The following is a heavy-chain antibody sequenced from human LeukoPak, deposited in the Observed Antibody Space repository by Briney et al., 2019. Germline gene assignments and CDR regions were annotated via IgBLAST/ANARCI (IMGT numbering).Heavy chain of an antibody. V-gene: IGHV4-4*07. Sequence: SQTLSLTCTVSGGSISSYYWSWIRQPAGKGLEYIGRIYTSGSTNYNPSLKSRVTMSVDTSKNQFSLRLNSVTAADTAVYYCATLTVTESFDYWGQGTLVTVSS. J-gene: IGHJ4*02. D-gene: IGHD4-17*01. CDR2: IYTSGST. CDR3: ATLTVTESFDY. CDR1: GGSISSYY.